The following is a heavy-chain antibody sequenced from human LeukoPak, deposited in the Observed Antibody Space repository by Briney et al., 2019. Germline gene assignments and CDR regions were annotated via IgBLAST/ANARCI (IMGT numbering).Heavy chain of an antibody. CDR1: GYTFTSYG. D-gene: IGHD6-13*01. J-gene: IGHJ4*02. CDR3: ASSYRGSSRFDY. Sequence: ASVKVSCKASGYTFTSYGISWVRQAPGQGLEWMGWISAYNGNTNYAQKLQGRVTMTTDTSTSTAYMELGSLRSDDTAVYYCASSYRGSSRFDYWGQGTLVTVSS. CDR2: ISAYNGNT. V-gene: IGHV1-18*01.